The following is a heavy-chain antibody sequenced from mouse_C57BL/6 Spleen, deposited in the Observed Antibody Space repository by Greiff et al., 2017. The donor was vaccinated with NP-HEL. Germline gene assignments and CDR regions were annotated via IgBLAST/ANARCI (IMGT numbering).Heavy chain of an antibody. V-gene: IGHV1-63*01. Sequence: VQLQQSGAELVRPGTSVKMSCKASGYTFTNYWIGWAKQRPGHGLEWIGDIYPGGGYTNYNEKFKGKATLTADKSSSTAYMQFSSLTSEDSAIYYCARGRDTWYFDVWGTGTTVTVSS. CDR2: IYPGGGYT. CDR1: GYTFTNYW. J-gene: IGHJ1*03. CDR3: ARGRDTWYFDV.